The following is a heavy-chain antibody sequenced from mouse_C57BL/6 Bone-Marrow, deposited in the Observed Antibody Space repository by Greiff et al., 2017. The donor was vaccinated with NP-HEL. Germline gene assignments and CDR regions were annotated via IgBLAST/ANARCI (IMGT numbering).Heavy chain of an antibody. CDR2: INPGSGGT. J-gene: IGHJ2*01. CDR1: GYAFTNYL. CDR3: ARPIYYYGSSYVDY. Sequence: QVQLKESGAELVRPGTSVKVSCKASGYAFTNYLIEWVKQRPGQGLEWIGVINPGSGGTNYNEKFKGKATLTADKSSSTAYMQLSSLTSEDSAVYFCARPIYYYGSSYVDYWGQGTTLTVSS. V-gene: IGHV1-54*01. D-gene: IGHD1-1*01.